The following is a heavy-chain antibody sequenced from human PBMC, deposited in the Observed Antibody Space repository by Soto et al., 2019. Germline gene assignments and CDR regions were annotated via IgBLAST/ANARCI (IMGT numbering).Heavy chain of an antibody. J-gene: IGHJ4*02. D-gene: IGHD4-17*01. V-gene: IGHV3-33*08. Sequence: GGSLRLSCAASGFTFSSYGMHWVRQAPGKGLEWVAVIWYDGSNKYYADSVKGRFTISRDNSKNTLYLQMNSLRAEDTAGYYSARDTVTTMIDYWGQGTLVTVSS. CDR2: IWYDGSNK. CDR3: ARDTVTTMIDY. CDR1: GFTFSSYG.